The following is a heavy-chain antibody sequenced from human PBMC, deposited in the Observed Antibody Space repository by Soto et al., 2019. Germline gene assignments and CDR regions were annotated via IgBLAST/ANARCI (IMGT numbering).Heavy chain of an antibody. CDR2: IYYSGRT. CDR1: GASISDYY. Sequence: QVQLQESGPGLVKPSETLSLTCTVSGASISDYYWTWVRQPPGKGLEWIGYIYYSGRTNYNPSLKSRDTILVATSKNRFSLRLSSVTAADTAMYFCARDRMGCSTGSCYELFQHWGQGTLVTVSS. V-gene: IGHV4-59*01. CDR3: ARDRMGCSTGSCYELFQH. D-gene: IGHD2-15*01. J-gene: IGHJ1*01.